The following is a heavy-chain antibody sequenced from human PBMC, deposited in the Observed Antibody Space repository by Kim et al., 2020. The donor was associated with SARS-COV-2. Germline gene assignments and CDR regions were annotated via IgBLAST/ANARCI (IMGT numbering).Heavy chain of an antibody. J-gene: IGHJ3*02. CDR1: GGSFSGYY. CDR3: ARELEDIVVVPAAWVHDAFDI. Sequence: SETLSLTCAVYGGSFSGYYWSWIRQPPGKGLEWIGEINHSGSTNYNPSLKSRVTISVDTSKNQFSLKLSSVTAADTAVYYCARELEDIVVVPAAWVHDAFDIWGKGTMVTVSS. V-gene: IGHV4-34*01. CDR2: INHSGST. D-gene: IGHD2-2*01.